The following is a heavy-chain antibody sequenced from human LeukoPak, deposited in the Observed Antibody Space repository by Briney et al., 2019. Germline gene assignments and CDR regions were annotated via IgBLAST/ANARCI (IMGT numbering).Heavy chain of an antibody. CDR3: ARAHTLDRITKYYFDY. V-gene: IGHV5-51*01. J-gene: IGHJ4*02. D-gene: IGHD5-24*01. CDR2: IYPGDSDA. CDR1: GYSFTNYW. Sequence: GESLKISCKGSGYSFTNYWIGWVRQMPGKGLEWMGIIYPGDSDARYSPSFHGQVTISADRSISTAYLQWSSLKASDTAMYYCARAHTLDRITKYYFDYWGQGTLVTVSS.